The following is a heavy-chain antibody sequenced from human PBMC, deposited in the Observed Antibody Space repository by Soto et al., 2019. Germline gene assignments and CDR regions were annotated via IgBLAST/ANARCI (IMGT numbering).Heavy chain of an antibody. CDR3: AREPPI. CDR2: IYYRGRT. V-gene: IGHV4-31*03. CDR1: GGSISSGGYY. J-gene: IGHJ4*02. Sequence: QVQLQESGPGLVKPSQTLSLTCTVSGGSISSGGYYWTGIRQHPGKDLEWIGYIYYRGRTYYNPSLKSRVTLSVDTSKNQFSLKLSSVTGADTAVYYCAREPPIWGQGTLVTVSS.